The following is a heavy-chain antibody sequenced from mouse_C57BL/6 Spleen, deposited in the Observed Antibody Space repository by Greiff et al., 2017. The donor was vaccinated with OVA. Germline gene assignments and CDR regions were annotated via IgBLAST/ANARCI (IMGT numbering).Heavy chain of an antibody. V-gene: IGHV1-80*01. D-gene: IGHD1-1*01. J-gene: IGHJ4*01. CDR2: IYPGDGDT. CDR3: ASSHYYGSSYGYAMDY. CDR1: GYAFSSYW. Sequence: VQLQQSGAELVKPGASVKISCKASGYAFSSYWMNWVKQRPGKGLEWIGQIYPGDGDTNYNGKFKGKATLTADKSSSTAYMQLSSLTSEDSAVYFCASSHYYGSSYGYAMDYWGQGTSVTVSS.